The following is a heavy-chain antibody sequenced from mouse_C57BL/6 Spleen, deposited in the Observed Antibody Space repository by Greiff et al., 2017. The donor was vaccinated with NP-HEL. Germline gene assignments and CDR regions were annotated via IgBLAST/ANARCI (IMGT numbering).Heavy chain of an antibody. J-gene: IGHJ3*01. CDR1: GYTFTDYE. CDR3: TRDGSSYRFAY. V-gene: IGHV1-15*01. CDR2: IAPETGGT. D-gene: IGHD1-1*01. Sequence: QVQLQQSGAELVRPGASVTLSCKASGYTFTDYEMHWVKQTPVHGLEWIGAIAPETGGTAYNQKFKGKAILTADKSSSTAYMELRSLTSEDSAVYYCTRDGSSYRFAYWGQGTLVTVSA.